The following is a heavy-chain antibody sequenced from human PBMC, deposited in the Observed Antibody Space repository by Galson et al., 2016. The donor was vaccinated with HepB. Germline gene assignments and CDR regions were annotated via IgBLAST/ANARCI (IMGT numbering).Heavy chain of an antibody. CDR2: ISYDGTNK. CDR1: GFTFSSYA. Sequence: SLRLSCAASGFTFSSYAMHWVRQAPGKGLGWVAFISYDGTNKFYADSVKGRFTISRDNSKNTLYLQMNSLRGEDTAVYYCARGHGPFDFYYHMDGWGKGTTVTVS. V-gene: IGHV3-30-3*01. CDR3: ARGHGPFDFYYHMDG. D-gene: IGHD3-3*01. J-gene: IGHJ6*03.